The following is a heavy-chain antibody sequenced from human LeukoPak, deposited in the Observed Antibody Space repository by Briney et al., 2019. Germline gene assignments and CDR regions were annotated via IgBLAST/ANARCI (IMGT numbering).Heavy chain of an antibody. CDR3: ATGGTMIVFDAFDI. J-gene: IGHJ3*02. CDR2: FDPEDGET. Sequence: ASVKVSCKVSGYTLTELSMHWVRQAPGKGLEWMGGFDPEDGETIYAQKSQGRVTMTEDTSTDTAYMELSSLRSEDTAVYYCATGGTMIVFDAFDIWGQGTMVTVSS. V-gene: IGHV1-24*01. D-gene: IGHD3-22*01. CDR1: GYTLTELS.